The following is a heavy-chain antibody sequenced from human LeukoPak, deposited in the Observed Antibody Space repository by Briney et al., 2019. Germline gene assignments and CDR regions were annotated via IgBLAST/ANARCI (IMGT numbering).Heavy chain of an antibody. V-gene: IGHV3-33*06. J-gene: IGHJ4*02. CDR3: VKDDNSGWFPPLDF. CDR1: GFTFSSYG. Sequence: GGFLRLSCAASGFTFSSYGMHWVRQAPGKGLEWVAVIWYDGSNKYYADSVKGRFTISRDNSKNTLYLQMNSLRAEDTAVYYCVKDDNSGWFPPLDFWGQGTLVTVSS. CDR2: IWYDGSNK. D-gene: IGHD6-19*01.